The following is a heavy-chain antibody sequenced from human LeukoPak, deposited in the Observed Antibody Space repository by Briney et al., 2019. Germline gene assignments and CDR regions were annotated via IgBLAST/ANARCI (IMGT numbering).Heavy chain of an antibody. Sequence: PGGSLRLSCAASGFTFSSYGMSWVRQAPGKGLEWVSAISGSGGSTYYADSVKGRFTISRDNAKNTLYLQMNSLRAEDTAVYYCAKETYYDILTGYYWSPNLDYWGQGTLVTVSS. J-gene: IGHJ4*02. D-gene: IGHD3-9*01. CDR3: AKETYYDILTGYYWSPNLDY. V-gene: IGHV3-23*01. CDR1: GFTFSSYG. CDR2: ISGSGGST.